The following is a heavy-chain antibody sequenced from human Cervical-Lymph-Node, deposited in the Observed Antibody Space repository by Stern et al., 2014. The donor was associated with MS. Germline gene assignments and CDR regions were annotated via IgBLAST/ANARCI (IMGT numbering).Heavy chain of an antibody. J-gene: IGHJ4*02. Sequence: QVQLVESGGGVVQPGRSLRLSCAASGFTFSSYGMHWVRQAPGKGLEWVAVIWYDGSNKYYADSVKGRFTISRDNSKNTLYLQMNSLRAEDTAVYYCARVRVPFHFDYWGQGTLVTVSS. CDR1: GFTFSSYG. D-gene: IGHD2/OR15-2a*01. V-gene: IGHV3-33*01. CDR3: ARVRVPFHFDY. CDR2: IWYDGSNK.